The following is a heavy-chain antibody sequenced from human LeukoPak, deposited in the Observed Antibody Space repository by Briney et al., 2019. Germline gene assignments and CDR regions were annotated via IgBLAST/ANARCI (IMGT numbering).Heavy chain of an antibody. CDR2: IYHSGST. Sequence: SETLSLTCAVSGYSISSGYYWGWIRQPPGKGLEWIGSIYHSGSTYYNPSLKSRVTISVDTSKNQFSLKLSSVTAADTAVYYCARVRGYSGYDFDYWGQGTLVTVSS. CDR3: ARVRGYSGYDFDY. V-gene: IGHV4-38-2*01. J-gene: IGHJ4*02. CDR1: GYSISSGYY. D-gene: IGHD5-12*01.